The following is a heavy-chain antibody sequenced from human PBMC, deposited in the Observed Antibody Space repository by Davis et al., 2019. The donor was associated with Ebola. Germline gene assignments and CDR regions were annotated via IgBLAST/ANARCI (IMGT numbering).Heavy chain of an antibody. CDR3: AKNVRWYYFDY. Sequence: GESLKISCAASGFTFSDYYMSWIRQAPGKGLEWVSAISGSGGGTYYADSVKGRFTISRDNSKNTLYLQMNSLRAEDTAVYYCAKNVRWYYFDYWGQGTLVTVSS. CDR2: ISGSGGGT. V-gene: IGHV3-23*01. J-gene: IGHJ4*02. D-gene: IGHD6-13*01. CDR1: GFTFSDYY.